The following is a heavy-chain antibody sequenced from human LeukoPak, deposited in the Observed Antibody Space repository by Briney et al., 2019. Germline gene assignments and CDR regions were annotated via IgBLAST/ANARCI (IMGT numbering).Heavy chain of an antibody. V-gene: IGHV4-38-2*02. CDR3: ASVVIITDDAFDI. J-gene: IGHJ3*02. CDR2: IYHSGST. Sequence: SETLSLTCTVSGYSISSGYYWGWIRQPPGKGLEWIGSIYHSGSTYYNPSLKSRVTISVDTSKNQFSLKLSSVTAADTAVYYCASVVIITDDAFDIWGQGTMVTVSS. D-gene: IGHD3-10*01. CDR1: GYSISSGYY.